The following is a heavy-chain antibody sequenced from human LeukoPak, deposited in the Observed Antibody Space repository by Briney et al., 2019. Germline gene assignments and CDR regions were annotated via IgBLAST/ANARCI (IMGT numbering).Heavy chain of an antibody. CDR2: INPNSGGT. Sequence: ASVKVSCKASGYTCTGYYMHWVRQAPGQGLEWMGWINPNSGGTNYAQKFQGWVTMTRDTSISTAYMELSRLRSDDTAVYYCARVGYCSSTSCSGPKLDAFDIWGQGTMVTVSS. J-gene: IGHJ3*02. CDR1: GYTCTGYY. D-gene: IGHD2-2*01. V-gene: IGHV1-2*04. CDR3: ARVGYCSSTSCSGPKLDAFDI.